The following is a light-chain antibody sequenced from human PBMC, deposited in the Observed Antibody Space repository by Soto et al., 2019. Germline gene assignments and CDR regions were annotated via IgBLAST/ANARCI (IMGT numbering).Light chain of an antibody. Sequence: QSVLTQPASVSGSAGQSITISCTGTSSDVGDYNYVSWYQQHPGKAPKLMIYEVRNRPSGVSDRFSGSKSGNTASLTIPGLQAEDEADYYCSSYASSATLYVFGTGTKVTVL. CDR2: EVR. CDR3: SSYASSATLYV. J-gene: IGLJ1*01. CDR1: SSDVGDYNY. V-gene: IGLV2-14*01.